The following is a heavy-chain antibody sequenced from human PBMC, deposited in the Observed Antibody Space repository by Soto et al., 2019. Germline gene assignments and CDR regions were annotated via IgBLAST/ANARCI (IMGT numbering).Heavy chain of an antibody. CDR2: IRNKFNSYST. CDR3: AXXGSYYPPDY. J-gene: IGHJ4*02. V-gene: IGHV3-72*01. CDR1: GFTFSDHY. Sequence: GSLRLSCAASGFTFSDHYMDWVRQAPGKGLEWVGRIRNKFNSYSTEYAASVKGRFTISRDDSKNSLYLQMNSLTTEDTAVXYCAXXGSYYPPDYWGQGTLVTVSS. D-gene: IGHD1-26*01.